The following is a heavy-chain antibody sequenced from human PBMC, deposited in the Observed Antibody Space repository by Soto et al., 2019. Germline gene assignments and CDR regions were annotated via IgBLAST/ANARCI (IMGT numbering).Heavy chain of an antibody. CDR1: GGSISSGGYS. CDR3: ARGAVANWFDP. CDR2: IYHSGSR. Sequence: PSETLSLICGVSGGSISSGGYSWSWIRQPPGKGLEWIGYIYHSGSRYYNPSLKSRVTISVDRSKNQFSLKLSSVTAADTAVYYCARGAVANWFDPWGQGTLVTVSS. V-gene: IGHV4-30-2*01. J-gene: IGHJ5*02.